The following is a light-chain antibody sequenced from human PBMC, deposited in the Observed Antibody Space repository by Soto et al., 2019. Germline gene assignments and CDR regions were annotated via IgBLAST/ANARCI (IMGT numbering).Light chain of an antibody. CDR2: DGN. CDR3: CSYTGSVSWL. CDR1: STDVGSFAF. V-gene: IGLV2-23*01. Sequence: QSGLTQPASVSASPGQSITISCTGISTDVGSFAFVSWYQQHPGKTPKLLIFDGNKLPSGVSNRFSASRSGTTASLTISGLQTEDEADYYCCSYTGSVSWLFGGGTKVTVL. J-gene: IGLJ3*02.